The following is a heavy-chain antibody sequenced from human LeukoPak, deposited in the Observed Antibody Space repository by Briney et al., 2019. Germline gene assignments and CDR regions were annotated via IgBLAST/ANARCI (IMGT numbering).Heavy chain of an antibody. CDR2: IGTAGDT. Sequence: GGSLRLSCAASGFTFSSYDMHWVRQATGKGLEWDSAIGTAGDTYYAGSVKGRFTISRDNAKNSLYLQMNTLRAGDTAVYYCAREPPLYGMDVWGQGTTVTVSS. J-gene: IGHJ6*02. CDR1: GFTFSSYD. CDR3: AREPPLYGMDV. V-gene: IGHV3-13*01.